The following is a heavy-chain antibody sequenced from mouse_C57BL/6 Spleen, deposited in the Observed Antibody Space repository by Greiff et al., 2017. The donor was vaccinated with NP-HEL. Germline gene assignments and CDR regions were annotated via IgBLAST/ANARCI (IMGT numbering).Heavy chain of an antibody. CDR1: GYTFTSYG. Sequence: VKLQESGAELARPGASVKLSCKASGYTFTSYGISWVKQRTGQGLEWIGEIYPRSGNTYYIEQFKGKATLTADTASSTAYMELRSLKSEDSAVYCGARVNDYDGQAWFAYWGQGTLVTVSA. CDR2: IYPRSGNT. D-gene: IGHD2-4*01. CDR3: ARVNDYDGQAWFAY. V-gene: IGHV1-81*01. J-gene: IGHJ3*01.